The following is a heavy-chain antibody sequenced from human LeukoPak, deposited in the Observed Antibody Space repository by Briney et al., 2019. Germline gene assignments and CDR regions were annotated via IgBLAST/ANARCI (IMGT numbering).Heavy chain of an antibody. J-gene: IGHJ6*02. Sequence: ASVKVSCKASGYTFTSYGISWVRQAPGQGLEWMGWINTNTGNPTYAQGFTGRFVFSLDTSVSTAYLQISSLKAEDTAVYYCAREMLGGYSYGPYYYGMDVWGQGTTVTVSS. CDR2: INTNTGNP. CDR3: AREMLGGYSYGPYYYGMDV. D-gene: IGHD5-18*01. V-gene: IGHV7-4-1*02. CDR1: GYTFTSYG.